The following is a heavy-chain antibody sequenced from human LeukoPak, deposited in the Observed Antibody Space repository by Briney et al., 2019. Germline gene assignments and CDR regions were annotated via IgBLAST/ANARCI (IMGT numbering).Heavy chain of an antibody. CDR2: ISGSGGST. D-gene: IGHD6-19*01. CDR3: AFIAVAGTPSLLDY. CDR1: VXTFSSYA. Sequence: PGGSLRLSCAPSVXTFSSYAMSWVRQAPGKGLECVSAISGSGGSTYYADSVKGRFTISRGNSKNTLYLQMNSLRAEDTAVYYCAFIAVAGTPSLLDYWGQGTLVTVSS. J-gene: IGHJ4*02. V-gene: IGHV3-23*01.